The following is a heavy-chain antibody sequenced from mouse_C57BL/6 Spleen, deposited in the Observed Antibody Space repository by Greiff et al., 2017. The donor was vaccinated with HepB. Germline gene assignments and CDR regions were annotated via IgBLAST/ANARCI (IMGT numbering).Heavy chain of an antibody. Sequence: EVKLMESGGGLVKPGGSLKLSCAASGFTFSSYAMSWVRQTPEKRLEWVATISDGGSYTYYPDNVKGRFTISRDNAKNNLYLQMSHLKSEDTAMYYCARDLDSSGYGFAYWGQGTLVTVSA. CDR3: ARDLDSSGYGFAY. CDR1: GFTFSSYA. J-gene: IGHJ3*01. CDR2: ISDGGSYT. V-gene: IGHV5-4*01. D-gene: IGHD3-2*02.